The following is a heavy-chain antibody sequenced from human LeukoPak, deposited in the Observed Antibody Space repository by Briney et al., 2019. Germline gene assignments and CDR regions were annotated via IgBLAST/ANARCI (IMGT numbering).Heavy chain of an antibody. CDR3: ARVYGSGSYFFDY. CDR1: GGSVSSGSYY. V-gene: IGHV4-61*01. D-gene: IGHD3-10*01. J-gene: IGHJ4*02. CDR2: IYYSGST. Sequence: PSETLSLTCTVSGGSVSSGSYYWRWIRQPPGKGLEWIGYIYYSGSTNYNPSLKSRVTISVDTSKNQFSLKLSSVTAADTAVYYCARVYGSGSYFFDYWGQGTLVTVSS.